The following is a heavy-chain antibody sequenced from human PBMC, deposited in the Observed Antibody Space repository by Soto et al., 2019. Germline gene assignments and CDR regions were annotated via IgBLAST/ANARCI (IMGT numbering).Heavy chain of an antibody. CDR2: VNDRWGS. CDR1: GGSISDYY. D-gene: IGHD3-10*01. CDR3: VRQGYGALHGIVDA. Sequence: SETLSLTCTVSGGSISDYYWAWIRLPPGKGLEWIGYVNDRWGSHYNPSLKSRVAISLDTSKSQFSLKMTSVTATDTAGYYCVRQGYGALHGIVDAWTQGTTVT. J-gene: IGHJ6*02. V-gene: IGHV4-59*08.